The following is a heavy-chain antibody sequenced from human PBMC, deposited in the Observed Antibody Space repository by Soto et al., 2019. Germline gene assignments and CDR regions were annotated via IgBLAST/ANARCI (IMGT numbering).Heavy chain of an antibody. CDR2: IYHSGST. V-gene: IGHV4-59*02. CDR3: AAGGGLPRYY. J-gene: IGHJ4*02. CDR1: GGSVSSYY. D-gene: IGHD5-12*01. Sequence: SETLSLTCTVSGGSVSSYYWSWIRQPPGKGLEWIGYIYHSGSTYYNPSLKSRVTISVDRSKNQFSLKLSSVTAADTAVYYCAAGGGLPRYYWGQGTLVTVSS.